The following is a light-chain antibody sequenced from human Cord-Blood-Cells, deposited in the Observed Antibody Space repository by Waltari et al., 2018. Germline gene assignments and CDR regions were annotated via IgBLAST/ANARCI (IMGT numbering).Light chain of an antibody. CDR3: NSRDSSGNHLRV. CDR2: GKN. J-gene: IGLJ3*02. Sequence: SSELTQDPAVSVALGQTVRITCQGDSLRSYYASWYQQKPGQAPVLVIYGKNNRPSGIPDRFSGSSSGNTASLTITGAQAEDEADYYCNSRDSSGNHLRVFGG. V-gene: IGLV3-19*01. CDR1: SLRSYY.